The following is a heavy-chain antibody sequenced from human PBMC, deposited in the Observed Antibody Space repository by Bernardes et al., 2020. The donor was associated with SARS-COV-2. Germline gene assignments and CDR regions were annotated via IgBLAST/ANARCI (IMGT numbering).Heavy chain of an antibody. J-gene: IGHJ6*02. Sequence: ETLSLTCAVYGGSFSGYYWTWIRQPPGKGPEWMGEINHSGSANYNPSLQGRVILSVDTSKNQFSLKLSSMTAADTAVYYCARGPLIGGMDVWGQGTTVTVSS. V-gene: IGHV4-34*01. CDR1: GGSFSGYY. CDR2: INHSGSA. CDR3: ARGPLIGGMDV. D-gene: IGHD2-21*01.